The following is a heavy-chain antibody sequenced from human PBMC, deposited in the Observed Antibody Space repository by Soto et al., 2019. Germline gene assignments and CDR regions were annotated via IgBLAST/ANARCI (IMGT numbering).Heavy chain of an antibody. CDR3: ARDPLELRNRYYYGMDV. CDR1: GGSFSGYY. J-gene: IGHJ6*02. Sequence: PSETLSLTCAVYGGSFSGYYWSWIRQPPGKGLEWIGEINHSGSTNYNPSLKSRVTISVDTSKNQFSLKLSSVTAADTAVYYCARDPLELRNRYYYGMDVWGQGTTVTVSS. V-gene: IGHV4-34*01. D-gene: IGHD1-7*01. CDR2: INHSGST.